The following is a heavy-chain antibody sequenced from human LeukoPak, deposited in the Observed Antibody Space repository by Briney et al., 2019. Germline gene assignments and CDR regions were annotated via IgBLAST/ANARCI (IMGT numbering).Heavy chain of an antibody. CDR2: IKQDGSEK. CDR3: ARDYYDSSGYYYFDY. J-gene: IGHJ4*02. CDR1: GCTFSSYW. D-gene: IGHD3-22*01. Sequence: GGSLRLSCAASGCTFSSYWMSWVRQAPGKGLEWVANIKQDGSEKYYVDSVKGRFTISRDNAKNSLYLQMNSLRAEDTAVYYCARDYYDSSGYYYFDYWGQGTLVTVSS. V-gene: IGHV3-7*01.